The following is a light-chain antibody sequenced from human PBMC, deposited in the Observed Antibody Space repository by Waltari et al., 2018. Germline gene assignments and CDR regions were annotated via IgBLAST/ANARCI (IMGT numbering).Light chain of an antibody. J-gene: IGKJ5*01. CDR2: DAS. CDR3: AQRNDWPIT. V-gene: IGKV3-11*01. CDR1: QYINAY. Sequence: DIVLTQSPATLSLSPGERATLSRRTSQYINAYLAWYQQKPGQAPRLFVYDASNRATGIPARVSGSGSGTDFTLTISSLDPEDSAVYYCAQRNDWPITFGQGTRVEIK.